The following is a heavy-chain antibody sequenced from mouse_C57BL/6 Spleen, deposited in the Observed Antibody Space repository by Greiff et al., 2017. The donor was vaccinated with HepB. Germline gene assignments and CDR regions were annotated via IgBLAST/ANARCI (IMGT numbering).Heavy chain of an antibody. Sequence: EVQLQESGPGLVKPSQSLSLTCSVTGYSITSGYYWNWIRQFPGNKLEWMGYISYDGSNNYNPSLKNRISITRVTSKNQFFLKLNSVTTEDTATYYCASYGRPDYYAMDYWGQGTSVTVSS. V-gene: IGHV3-6*01. D-gene: IGHD1-1*01. CDR1: GYSITSGYY. J-gene: IGHJ4*01. CDR3: ASYGRPDYYAMDY. CDR2: ISYDGSN.